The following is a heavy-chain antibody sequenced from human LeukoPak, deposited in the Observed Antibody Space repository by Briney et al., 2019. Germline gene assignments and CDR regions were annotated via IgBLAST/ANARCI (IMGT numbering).Heavy chain of an antibody. Sequence: ASVKVSCKASGYTFTSYDINWVRQATGQGLEWMGWMNPNSGNTGYAQKFQGRVTMTRNTSISTAYMELSRLRSDDTAVYYCARGRVPNWNDAGFDYWGQGTLVTVSS. CDR1: GYTFTSYD. CDR3: ARGRVPNWNDAGFDY. J-gene: IGHJ4*02. V-gene: IGHV1-8*01. D-gene: IGHD1-20*01. CDR2: MNPNSGNT.